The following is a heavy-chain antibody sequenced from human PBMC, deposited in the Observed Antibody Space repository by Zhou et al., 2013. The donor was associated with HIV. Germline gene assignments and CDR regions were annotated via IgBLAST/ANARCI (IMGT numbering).Heavy chain of an antibody. CDR1: GGTFSSYA. CDR3: ARGLAAAGTFYMDV. V-gene: IGHV1-69*05. J-gene: IGHJ6*03. Sequence: QVQLVQSGAEVKKPGSSVKVSCKASGGTFSSYAISWVRQALGQGLEWMGGIIPIFGTANYAQKFQGRVTITTDESTSTAYMELSSLRSEDTAVYYCARGLAAAGTFYMDVWGKGTTVTVSS. D-gene: IGHD6-13*01. CDR2: IIPIFGTA.